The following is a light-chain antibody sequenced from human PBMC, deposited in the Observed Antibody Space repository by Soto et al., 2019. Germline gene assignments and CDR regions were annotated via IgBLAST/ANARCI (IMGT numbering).Light chain of an antibody. CDR1: SSDVGGYNH. J-gene: IGLJ1*01. CDR3: ASYAGSNNSV. V-gene: IGLV2-8*01. Sequence: HSVLTQPPSASGSPGQTVTISCTGTSSDVGGYNHVSWYQQNPGKAPKLMIYDVSKRPSGVPDRFSGSKSGNTASLTISWLQAEDEADYYCASYAGSNNSVFGTGTKVTVL. CDR2: DVS.